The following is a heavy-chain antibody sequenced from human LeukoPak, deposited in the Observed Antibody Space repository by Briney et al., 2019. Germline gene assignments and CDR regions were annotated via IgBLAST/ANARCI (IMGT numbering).Heavy chain of an antibody. Sequence: SETLSLTCTVSGASISSSSYYWGWIRQPPGKGLEWIESFYYTGSTYYNPSLKSRVTIPVDTSKNQFSLKLSSVNAADTAVYYCARHLRLDPWGQGTLVTVSS. J-gene: IGHJ5*02. CDR2: FYYTGST. CDR1: GASISSSSYY. V-gene: IGHV4-39*01. CDR3: ARHLRLDP.